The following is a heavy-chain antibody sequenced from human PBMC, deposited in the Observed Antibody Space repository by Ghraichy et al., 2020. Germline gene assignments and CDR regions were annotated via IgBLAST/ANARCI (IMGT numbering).Heavy chain of an antibody. V-gene: IGHV3-23*01. D-gene: IGHD3-22*01. CDR2: ISGSGGST. CDR1: GFTFSSYA. CDR3: AKAYQNYYDSSGYYRTSSYFDY. Sequence: GGSLRLSCAASGFTFSSYAMSWVRQAPGKGLEWVSAISGSGGSTYYADSVKGRFTISRDNSKNTLYLQMNSLRAEDTAVYYCAKAYQNYYDSSGYYRTSSYFDYWGQGTLVTVSS. J-gene: IGHJ4*02.